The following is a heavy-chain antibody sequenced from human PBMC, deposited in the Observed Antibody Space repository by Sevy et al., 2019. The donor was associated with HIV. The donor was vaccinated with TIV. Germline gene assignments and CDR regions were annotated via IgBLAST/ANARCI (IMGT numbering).Heavy chain of an antibody. CDR3: ARLRITMVRGVIKGRTFDY. CDR1: GFTFSSYA. J-gene: IGHJ4*02. V-gene: IGHV3-30-3*01. CDR2: ISYDGSNK. Sequence: GGSLRLSCAASGFTFSSYAMHWVRQAPGKGLEWVAVISYDGSNKYYADSVKGRFTISRDNSKNTLYLQMNSLRDEDTAVYYCARLRITMVRGVIKGRTFDYWGQGTLVTVSS. D-gene: IGHD3-10*01.